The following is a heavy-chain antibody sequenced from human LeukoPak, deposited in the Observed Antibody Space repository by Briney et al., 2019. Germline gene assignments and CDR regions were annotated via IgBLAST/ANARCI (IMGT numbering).Heavy chain of an antibody. CDR3: ARSVEQWLVYNWFDP. V-gene: IGHV1-8*01. D-gene: IGHD6-19*01. CDR2: MNPNRGNT. CDR1: GYTFTSYD. Sequence: ASVKVSCKASGYTFTSYDINWVRQATGQGLEWMGWMNPNRGNTGYAQKFQGRVTMTRNTSISTAYMELSSLRSEDTAVYYCARSVEQWLVYNWFDPWGQGTLVTVSS. J-gene: IGHJ5*02.